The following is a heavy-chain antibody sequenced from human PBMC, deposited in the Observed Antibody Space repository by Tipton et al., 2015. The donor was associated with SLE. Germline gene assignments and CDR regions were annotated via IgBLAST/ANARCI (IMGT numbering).Heavy chain of an antibody. CDR2: IYYSGST. CDR1: GYSISSSSYY. D-gene: IGHD1-26*01. V-gene: IGHV4-39*07. J-gene: IGHJ4*02. CDR3: ARALVGATVDY. Sequence: TLSLTCAVSGYSISSSSYYWGWIRQPPGKGLEWIGSIYYSGSTYYNPSLKSRVTISVDTSKNQFSLKLSSVTAADTAVYYCARALVGATVDYWGQGTLVTVSS.